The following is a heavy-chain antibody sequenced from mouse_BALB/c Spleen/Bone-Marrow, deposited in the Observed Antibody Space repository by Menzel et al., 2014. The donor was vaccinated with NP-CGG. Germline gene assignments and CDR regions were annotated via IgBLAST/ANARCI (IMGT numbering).Heavy chain of an antibody. CDR1: GYSITSDYA. J-gene: IGHJ1*01. V-gene: IGHV3-2*02. CDR3: ARVYYYRYWYFDV. CDR2: ISYSGGT. Sequence: EVKLMESGPGLVKPSQSLSLTCTVTGYSITSDYACNWIQQFPGNKLEWMGYISYSGGTNYNPSLKSRISITRDTSKNLFFLHLNSVTTEDTATYYCARVYYYRYWYFDVWGAGTTVTVSS. D-gene: IGHD2-14*01.